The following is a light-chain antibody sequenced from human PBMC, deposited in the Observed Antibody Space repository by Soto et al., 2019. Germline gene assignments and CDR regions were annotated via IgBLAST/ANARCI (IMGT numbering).Light chain of an antibody. V-gene: IGKV3-15*01. CDR3: QQYNNWPRT. CDR2: GTS. Sequence: EIVVTQSPATLSVSPGERATLSCRASQSVSNNLAWYQHKPGQAPRLLIYGTSTRATGIPASFSGSGSGTEFTLTINSLQSDDFAVYCCQQYNNWPRTFGQGTKVDI. CDR1: QSVSNN. J-gene: IGKJ1*01.